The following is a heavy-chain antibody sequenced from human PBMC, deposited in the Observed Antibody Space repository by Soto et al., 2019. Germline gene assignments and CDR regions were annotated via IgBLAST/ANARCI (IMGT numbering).Heavy chain of an antibody. D-gene: IGHD2-8*01. V-gene: IGHV4-39*01. Sequence: SETLSLTCTVSGGSISSSSYYWGWIRQPPGKGLEWIGSIYYSGSTYYNPSLKSRVTISVDTSKNQFSLKLSSVTAADTAVYYCARHYCTNGVCSLFDYWGQGTLVTVSS. CDR1: GGSISSSSYY. J-gene: IGHJ4*02. CDR3: ARHYCTNGVCSLFDY. CDR2: IYYSGST.